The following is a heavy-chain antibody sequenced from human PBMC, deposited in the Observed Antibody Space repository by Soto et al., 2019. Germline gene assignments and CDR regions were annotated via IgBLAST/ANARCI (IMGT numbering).Heavy chain of an antibody. D-gene: IGHD3-16*01. J-gene: IGHJ6*03. V-gene: IGHV2-26*01. CDR3: ARVTMITFGGVISCYMDV. CDR2: IFSNDEK. CDR1: PFSLSNARMG. Sequence: GSGPTLVNPTESLTLTCTVSPFSLSNARMGVSWIRQPPGKALEWLAHIFSNDEKSYSTSLKSRLTISKDTSKSQVVLTITNMAPVDTATYYCARVTMITFGGVISCYMDVWGKGTTVTVSS.